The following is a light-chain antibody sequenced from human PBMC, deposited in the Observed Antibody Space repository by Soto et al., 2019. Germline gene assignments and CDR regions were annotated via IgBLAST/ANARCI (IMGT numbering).Light chain of an antibody. V-gene: IGKV3D-15*01. J-gene: IGKJ5*01. CDR1: QSVRSN. CDR3: QQYSNWPPFT. CDR2: GAS. Sequence: EIVLTQSPATLSLSPGERATLSCRASQSVRSNLAWYQQKPGQAPRLLIYGASSRATGIPDRFSGSGSGTEFTLTISSLQSADSAVYYCQQYSNWPPFTFGQGTRLE.